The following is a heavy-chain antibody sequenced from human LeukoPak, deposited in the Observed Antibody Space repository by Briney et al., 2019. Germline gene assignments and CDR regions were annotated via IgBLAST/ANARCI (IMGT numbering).Heavy chain of an antibody. CDR2: NYSSGST. V-gene: IGHV4-59*11. D-gene: IGHD6-19*01. CDR3: ARTVRQWLANDAFDI. Sequence: PSETLSLTCTVSGGSISGHYWTWIRQPPGKGLEWVGYNYSSGSTNSNPSLKSRVTMSVDTSKNQFSLRLSSVTAADTAVYYCARTVRQWLANDAFDIWGQGTMVTVSS. CDR1: GGSISGHY. J-gene: IGHJ3*02.